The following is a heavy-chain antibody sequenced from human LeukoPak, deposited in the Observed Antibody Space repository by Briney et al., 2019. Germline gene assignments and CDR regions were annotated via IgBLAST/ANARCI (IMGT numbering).Heavy chain of an antibody. CDR1: GGSISSYY. J-gene: IGHJ5*02. CDR3: TKSSSSWYNPNGNWFDP. V-gene: IGHV4-59*01. CDR2: IYYSGST. D-gene: IGHD6-13*01. Sequence: SETLPLTCTVSGGSISSYYWSWIRQPPGKGLEWIGYIYYSGSTNYNPSLKSRVTISVDTSKNQFSLKLSSVTAADTAVYYCTKSSSSWYNPNGNWFDPWGQGTLVTVSS.